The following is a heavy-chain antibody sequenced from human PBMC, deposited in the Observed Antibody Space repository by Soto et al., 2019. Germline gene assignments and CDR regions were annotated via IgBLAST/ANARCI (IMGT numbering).Heavy chain of an antibody. D-gene: IGHD6-13*01. V-gene: IGHV1-18*01. J-gene: IGHJ4*02. CDR2: ISPYNGNT. CDR3: ATGKTSSWYYFDY. CDR1: GYTFSNYG. Sequence: ASVKVSCKASGYTFSNYGINWVRQAPGQGLEWMGWISPYNGNTNYAQKLQGRVTLTADTSASTAYMELRSLRCDDTAVYYCATGKTSSWYYFDYWGQGTLVTVSS.